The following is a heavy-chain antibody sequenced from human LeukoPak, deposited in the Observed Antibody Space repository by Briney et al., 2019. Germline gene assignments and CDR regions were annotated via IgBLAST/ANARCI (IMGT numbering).Heavy chain of an antibody. D-gene: IGHD6-19*01. CDR3: ARGVTLGLVYYYYYGMDV. J-gene: IGHJ6*04. Sequence: GGSLRLSCAASGFTFSSYSMNRVRQAPGKGLEWVSSISSSSSYIYYADSVKGRFTISRDNAKNSLYLQMNSLRAEDTAVYYCARGVTLGLVYYYYYGMDVWGKGTTVTVSS. CDR1: GFTFSSYS. V-gene: IGHV3-21*01. CDR2: ISSSSSYI.